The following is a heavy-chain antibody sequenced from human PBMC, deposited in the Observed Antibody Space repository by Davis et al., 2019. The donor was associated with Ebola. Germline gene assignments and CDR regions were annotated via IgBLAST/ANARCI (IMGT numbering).Heavy chain of an antibody. CDR1: GYTFTSYD. CDR2: INPSGGST. Sequence: ASVKVSCKASGYTFTSYDINWVRQAPGQGLEWMGIINPSGGSTSYAQKFQGRVTMTRDTSTSTVYMELSSLRSEDTAVYYCARVRPYSYGYDYWGQGTLVTVSS. CDR3: ARVRPYSYGYDY. D-gene: IGHD5-18*01. V-gene: IGHV1-46*01. J-gene: IGHJ4*02.